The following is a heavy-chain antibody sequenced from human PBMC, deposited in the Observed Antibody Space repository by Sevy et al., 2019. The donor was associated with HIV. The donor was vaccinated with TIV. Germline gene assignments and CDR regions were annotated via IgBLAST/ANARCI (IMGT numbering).Heavy chain of an antibody. CDR3: VKPRTTTTVVFDY. D-gene: IGHD1-1*01. J-gene: IGHJ4*02. Sequence: GGSLRLSCSASGFTFSSYGIHWVRQAPGKGLEYVSAISSNGDSTYYADSVKGRFTISRDNSKNTVYLQMSSLRGEDWAVYYCVKPRTTTTVVFDYWGQGTLVTISS. V-gene: IGHV3-64D*06. CDR1: GFTFSSYG. CDR2: ISSNGDST.